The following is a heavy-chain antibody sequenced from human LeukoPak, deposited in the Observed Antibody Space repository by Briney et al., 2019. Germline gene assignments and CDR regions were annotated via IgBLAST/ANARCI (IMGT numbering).Heavy chain of an antibody. CDR1: GYTFTDYY. D-gene: IGHD6-13*01. V-gene: IGHV1-69-2*01. CDR3: ATSAAGMMSVDY. CDR2: VDPEDGET. J-gene: IGHJ4*02. Sequence: ASVKVSCKVSGYTFTDYYMHWVQQAPGKGLEWMGLVDPEDGETIYAEKFQGRVTITADTSTDTAYMELSSLRPEDTAVYYCATSAAGMMSVDYWGQGTLVTVSS.